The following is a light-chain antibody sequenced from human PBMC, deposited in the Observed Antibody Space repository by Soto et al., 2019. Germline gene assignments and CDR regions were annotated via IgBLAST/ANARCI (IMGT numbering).Light chain of an antibody. J-gene: IGKJ3*01. CDR2: DES. V-gene: IGKV3-11*01. Sequence: ELVLTQSPATLSLSPGDSATLSCRASQSVSSYLAWYQQKTGQAPRLLIYDESNRATGIPDRLSGSGSGTDLNLTISRLEPEDFAVYYCRKRSNWPRTCGPGTKVDIK. CDR3: RKRSNWPRT. CDR1: QSVSSY.